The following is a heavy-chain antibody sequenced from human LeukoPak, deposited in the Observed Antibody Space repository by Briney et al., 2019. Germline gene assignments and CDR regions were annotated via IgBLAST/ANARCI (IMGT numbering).Heavy chain of an antibody. V-gene: IGHV3-74*01. Sequence: GGSLRLSCEASGFTFSNYWMHWVCQAPGKGLVWVSRINSDGSSTRYADSVKGRFTISRDNAKNSLYLQMNSLRAEDTALYYCAKDDDGSWNYWGQGTLVTVSS. D-gene: IGHD3-16*01. CDR1: GFTFSNYW. CDR2: INSDGSST. CDR3: AKDDDGSWNY. J-gene: IGHJ4*02.